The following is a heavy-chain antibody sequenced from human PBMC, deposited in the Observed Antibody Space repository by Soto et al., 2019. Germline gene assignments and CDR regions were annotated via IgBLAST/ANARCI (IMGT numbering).Heavy chain of an antibody. V-gene: IGHV3-23*01. CDR3: AKRPGTGLADKNFDF. CDR2: ISDGGDLI. J-gene: IGHJ4*02. CDR1: GFPFSNHA. D-gene: IGHD6-19*01. Sequence: GGSLRLSCAASGFPFSNHAMSWVRQAPGKGLEWVSGISDGGDLIYYADSVKGRFSMSRDNSENMLYLQMTNLRAEDTAIYFCAKRPGTGLADKNFDFWDQGTLVTVSS.